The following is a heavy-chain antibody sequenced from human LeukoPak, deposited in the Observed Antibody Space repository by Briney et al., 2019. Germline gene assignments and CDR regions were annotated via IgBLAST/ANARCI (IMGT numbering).Heavy chain of an antibody. J-gene: IGHJ3*02. CDR1: GGTFSSYA. CDR3: ARICYYDSSGYPGAFDI. D-gene: IGHD3-22*01. Sequence: GASVKVSCKASGGTFSSYAISWVRQAPGQGLEWMGGIIPIFGTANYAQKFQGRVTITADKSTSTAYMELRSLRSDDTAVYYCARICYYDSSGYPGAFDIWGQGTMVTVSS. CDR2: IIPIFGTA. V-gene: IGHV1-69*06.